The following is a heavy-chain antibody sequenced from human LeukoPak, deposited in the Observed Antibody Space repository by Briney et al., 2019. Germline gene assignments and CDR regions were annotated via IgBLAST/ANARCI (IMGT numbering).Heavy chain of an antibody. Sequence: GGSLRLSCAASGFTFSGYGMHWVRQAPGNGLEWVAFIRYDGSKKYYADSVKGRFTISRDNSKNTLYLQMNSLRAEDTAAYYCARNSGYEIDYWGQGTLVTVSS. CDR2: IRYDGSKK. D-gene: IGHD5-12*01. V-gene: IGHV3-30*02. J-gene: IGHJ4*02. CDR3: ARNSGYEIDY. CDR1: GFTFSGYG.